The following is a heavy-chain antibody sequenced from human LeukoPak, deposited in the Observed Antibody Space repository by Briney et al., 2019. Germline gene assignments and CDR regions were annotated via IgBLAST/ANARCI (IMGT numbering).Heavy chain of an antibody. CDR3: AKSQWFGELLVLLDY. CDR2: IIGSGGST. V-gene: IGHV3-23*01. CDR1: GFTFTSYA. Sequence: GGSLRLSCAASGFTFTSYAMSWVRQAPGKGLEWVSAIIGSGGSTYYADSVKGRFTISRDNSKNTLYLQMNSLRAEDTAVYYCAKSQWFGELLVLLDYWGQGTLVTVSS. J-gene: IGHJ4*02. D-gene: IGHD3-10*01.